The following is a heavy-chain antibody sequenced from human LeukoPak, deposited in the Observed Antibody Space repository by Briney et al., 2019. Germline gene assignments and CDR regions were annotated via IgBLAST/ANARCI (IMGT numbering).Heavy chain of an antibody. V-gene: IGHV3-20*04. CDR3: AKGYCSCITCPMDA. D-gene: IGHD2-2*01. Sequence: PGGSLRLSCAASGFTFDDYGMSWVRQAPGKGLEWVSGIDWNGGRTGYADSVKGRFTISRDNAKKSLYVQMNSLRAEDTALYYCAKGYCSCITCPMDAWGQGTLVTVSS. CDR1: GFTFDDYG. CDR2: IDWNGGRT. J-gene: IGHJ4*02.